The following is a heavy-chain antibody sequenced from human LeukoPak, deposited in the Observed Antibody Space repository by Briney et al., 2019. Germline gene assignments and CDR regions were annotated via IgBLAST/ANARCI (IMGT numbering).Heavy chain of an antibody. CDR2: ISGSGGST. J-gene: IGHJ4*02. Sequence: PGGSLRLSCAASGFSFSSYAMSWVRQAPGTGLEWVSAISGSGGSTYYADSVKGRFTISRDNSKNTLYLQMNSLRAEDTAVYYCAKDPGDTAMVPFDYWGQGTLVTVSS. CDR3: AKDPGDTAMVPFDY. CDR1: GFSFSSYA. V-gene: IGHV3-23*01. D-gene: IGHD5-18*01.